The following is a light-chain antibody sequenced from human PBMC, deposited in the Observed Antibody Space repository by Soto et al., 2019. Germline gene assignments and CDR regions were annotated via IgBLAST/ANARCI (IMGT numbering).Light chain of an antibody. CDR3: QQYNNWWT. J-gene: IGKJ1*01. CDR2: GAS. V-gene: IGKV3-15*01. Sequence: EILMTQSPATLSVSPGERPTLSCRASQSVDGNLAWYQQKPGQAPRLLIYGASTRATGISARFSGSGSGTEFTLTISSLQSEDFGVYYCQQYNNWWTFGQGTKVE. CDR1: QSVDGN.